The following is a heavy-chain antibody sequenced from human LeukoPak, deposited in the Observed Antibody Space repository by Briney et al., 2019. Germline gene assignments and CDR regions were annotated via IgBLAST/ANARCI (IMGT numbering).Heavy chain of an antibody. CDR1: GFTFSSYA. V-gene: IGHV3-30-3*01. CDR2: ISYDGSNK. D-gene: IGHD1-26*01. J-gene: IGHJ6*02. CDR3: AKGLYSGSPYGMDV. Sequence: GGSLRLSCAASGFTFSSYAMHWVRQAPGKGLEWVAVISYDGSNKYYADSVKGRFTISRDNSKNTLYLQMKSLRAEDTAVYYCAKGLYSGSPYGMDVWGQGTTVTVSS.